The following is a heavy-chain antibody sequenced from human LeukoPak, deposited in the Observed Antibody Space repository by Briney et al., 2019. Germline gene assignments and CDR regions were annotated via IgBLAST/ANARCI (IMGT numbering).Heavy chain of an antibody. CDR3: VREARESGGFDY. CDR2: IKQDGSEK. J-gene: IGHJ4*02. D-gene: IGHD5-24*01. CDR1: AFSLNAYN. Sequence: GSLRLSCAASAFSLNAYNMNWVRQAPGKGLEWVANIKQDGSEKYYVDSVKGRFTISRDNAKNSLYLQMNSLRAEDTAVYYCVREARESGGFDYWAREPWSQSPQ. V-gene: IGHV3-7*01.